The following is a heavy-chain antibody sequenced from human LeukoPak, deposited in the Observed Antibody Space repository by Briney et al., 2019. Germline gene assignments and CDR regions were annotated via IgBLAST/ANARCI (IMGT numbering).Heavy chain of an antibody. CDR2: INPSGGST. J-gene: IGHJ6*02. V-gene: IGHV1-46*01. CDR1: GYTFTSYY. Sequence: AASVKVSCKASGYTFTSYYMHWVRQAPGQGLEWMGIINPSGGSTSYAQKFQGRVTMTRDTSTSTVYMELRSLRSDDTAVYYCAREVGVWWPPTYYYYYGMDVWGQGTTVTVSS. D-gene: IGHD1-26*01. CDR3: AREVGVWWPPTYYYYYGMDV.